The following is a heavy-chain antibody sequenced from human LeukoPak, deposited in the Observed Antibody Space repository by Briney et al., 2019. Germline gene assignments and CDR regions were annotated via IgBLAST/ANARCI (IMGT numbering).Heavy chain of an antibody. D-gene: IGHD6-19*01. Sequence: ASVTVSCTASGYTLTDYYMHWVRQAPGQGLEWMGRINPNSGGTNYAQKFQGRVTMTRDTSISTVYMELSRLRSDDTAVYYCARDPRYSSGWTNNWFDPWGQETLVTVSS. CDR1: GYTLTDYY. CDR3: ARDPRYSSGWTNNWFDP. J-gene: IGHJ5*02. V-gene: IGHV1-2*06. CDR2: INPNSGGT.